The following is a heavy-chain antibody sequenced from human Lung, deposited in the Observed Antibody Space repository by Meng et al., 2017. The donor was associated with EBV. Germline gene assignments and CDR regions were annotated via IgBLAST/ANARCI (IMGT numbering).Heavy chain of an antibody. CDR2: IYWDGEK. D-gene: IGHD2/OR15-2a*01. CDR1: GFSIGTTRVA. J-gene: IGHJ5*01. V-gene: IGHV2-5*02. CDR3: AHSFTTSGNWFDY. Sequence: ITLKDACPTVVRPTQTLTLTCSLSGFSIGTTRVAVGLIRQPPGQALEWLALIYWDGEKHYSPSLKSRLTITKYTSKNQVILTMTKVYPVDTATYYCAHSFTTSGNWFDYWGQGALVTVSS.